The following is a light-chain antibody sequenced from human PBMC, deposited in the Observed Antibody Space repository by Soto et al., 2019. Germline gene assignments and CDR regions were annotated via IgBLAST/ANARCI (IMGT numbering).Light chain of an antibody. J-gene: IGKJ1*01. Sequence: DIHVTQSPSSLPASLGDRDTITCRASENIKNYLTWYQQKPGKAPKLLIYGASTLKTGVPSRFSGSGSGTDVTVTVGGLQPDDFATYYCAQIYTAQWTFGQGTRVDLK. CDR1: ENIKNY. V-gene: IGKV1-39*01. CDR2: GAS. CDR3: AQIYTAQWT.